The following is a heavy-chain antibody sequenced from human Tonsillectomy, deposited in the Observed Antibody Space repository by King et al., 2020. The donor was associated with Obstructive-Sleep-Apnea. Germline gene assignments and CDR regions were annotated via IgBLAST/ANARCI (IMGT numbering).Heavy chain of an antibody. CDR3: ARLPYMILGYHDY. Sequence: VTLKESGPVLVKPTETLTLTCTVSGFSLSSARVGVSWIRQPPGKALEWLAQIFSDDEKFYRTSLKTRLTISKDTSKSQVVLTLTNMDPVDTATYYCARLPYMILGYHDYWGQGTLVTVSS. CDR1: GFSLSSARVG. CDR2: IFSDDEK. V-gene: IGHV2-26*01. D-gene: IGHD3-22*01. J-gene: IGHJ4*02.